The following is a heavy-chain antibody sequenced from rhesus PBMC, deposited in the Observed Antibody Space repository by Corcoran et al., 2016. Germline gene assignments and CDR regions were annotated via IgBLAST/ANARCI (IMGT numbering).Heavy chain of an antibody. CDR2: ISFVSTFK. CDR1: GFSLRSFG. Sequence: EVQLVESGGGLVQHGGSLRLSCESSGFSLRSFGMPWVSSCAGQGLEGVATISFVSTFKVCRDPGKCRYSMSRDNPRTSLSLEMNMLRAEDTAVYYCTRSFRPGRAATGTDYSLDVWGRGVLVTVSS. J-gene: IGHJ5-2*02. V-gene: IGHV3-136*01. D-gene: IGHD6-25*01. CDR3: TRSFRPGRAATGTDYSLDV.